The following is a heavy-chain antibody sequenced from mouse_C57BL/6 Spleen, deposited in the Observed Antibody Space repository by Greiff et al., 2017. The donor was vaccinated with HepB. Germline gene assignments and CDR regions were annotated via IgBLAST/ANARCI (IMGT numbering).Heavy chain of an antibody. CDR1: GFTFSDYG. CDR3: ARHYYWYFDV. V-gene: IGHV5-17*01. Sequence: EVQLQESGGGLVKPGGSLKLSCAASGFTFSDYGMHWVRQAPEKGLEWVAYISSDSSTIYYADTVKGRFTISRDNAKNTLFLQMTSLRSEDTAMYYCARHYYWYFDVWGTGTTVTVSS. J-gene: IGHJ1*03. CDR2: ISSDSSTI.